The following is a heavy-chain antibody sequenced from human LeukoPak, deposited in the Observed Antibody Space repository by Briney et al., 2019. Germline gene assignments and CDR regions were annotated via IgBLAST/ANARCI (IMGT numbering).Heavy chain of an antibody. CDR3: AKDATPRNRLWDHFDS. CDR2: VGGGDDI. J-gene: IGHJ4*02. CDR1: GFTFNIYG. V-gene: IGHV3-23*01. Sequence: GGSLRLSCVASGFTFNIYGMSWVRQAPGKGLEWVSSVGGGDDILYADSVKGRFTGYRDDAKNTVYLQMNSLRVEDTAIYFCAKDATPRNRLWDHFDSWGQGTLVSVSS. D-gene: IGHD2-21*01.